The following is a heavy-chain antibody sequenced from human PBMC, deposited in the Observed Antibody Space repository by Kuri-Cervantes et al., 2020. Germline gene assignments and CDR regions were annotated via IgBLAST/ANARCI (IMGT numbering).Heavy chain of an antibody. V-gene: IGHV4-61*05. CDR1: GGSISSSSYY. CDR3: ACGGDRPRGGAFDI. D-gene: IGHD2-21*02. J-gene: IGHJ3*02. CDR2: IYYSGST. Sequence: SETLSLTCTVSGGSISSSSYYWGWIRQPPGKGLEWIGYIYYSGSTNYNPSLKSRVTISVDTSKNQFSLKLSSVTAADTAVYYCACGGDRPRGGAFDIWGQGTMVTVSS.